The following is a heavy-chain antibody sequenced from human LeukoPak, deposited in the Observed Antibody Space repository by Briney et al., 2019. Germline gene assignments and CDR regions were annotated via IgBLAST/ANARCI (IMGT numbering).Heavy chain of an antibody. Sequence: GRSLRLSCAASGFTFSSYAMHWVRQAPGKGLEWVAVISYDGSNKYDADSVKGRFTIPRDNYKNTVYLQMNSLRAEDTAVYYCARDRGIAAAGTLGYWGQGTLVTVSS. J-gene: IGHJ4*02. CDR1: GFTFSSYA. CDR3: ARDRGIAAAGTLGY. V-gene: IGHV3-30-3*01. CDR2: ISYDGSNK. D-gene: IGHD6-13*01.